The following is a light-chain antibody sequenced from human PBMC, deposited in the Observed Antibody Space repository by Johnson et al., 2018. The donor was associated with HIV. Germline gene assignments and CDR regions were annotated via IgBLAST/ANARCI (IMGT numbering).Light chain of an antibody. Sequence: SVLTQPPSMSAAPGQKVTISCSGSSSNIGNNYVSWYQQLPGTAPKLLIYYNNKRPSGIPDRFSGSKSGTSATLGITGLQTGDEADYYCGTWDSSLSARYVFGTGTKVTVL. J-gene: IGLJ1*01. CDR2: YNN. CDR3: GTWDSSLSARYV. V-gene: IGLV1-51*01. CDR1: SSNIGNNY.